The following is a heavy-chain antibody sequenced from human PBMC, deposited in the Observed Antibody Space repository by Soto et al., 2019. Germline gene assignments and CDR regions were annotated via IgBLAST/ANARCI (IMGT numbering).Heavy chain of an antibody. Sequence: SETLSLTCTVSGGSISSSSYYWGWIRQPPGKGLEWIGSIYYSGSTYYNPSLKSRVTISVDTSKNQFSLKLSSVTAAETAVYYCARGERSITMVRGVPPFHWFDPWGQGTLVTVSS. D-gene: IGHD3-10*01. CDR2: IYYSGST. CDR1: GGSISSSSYY. J-gene: IGHJ5*02. V-gene: IGHV4-39*07. CDR3: ARGERSITMVRGVPPFHWFDP.